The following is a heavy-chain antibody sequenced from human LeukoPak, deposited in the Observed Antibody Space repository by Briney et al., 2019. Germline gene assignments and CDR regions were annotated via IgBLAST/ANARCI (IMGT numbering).Heavy chain of an antibody. CDR1: GFTFSSYG. J-gene: IGHJ4*02. CDR2: IRYDGSNK. Sequence: GGSLRLSCAASGFTFSSYGMHWVRQAPGKGLEWVAFIRYDGSNKYYADSVKGRFTISRDNSKNTLYLQMNSLRAEDTALYYCAKGDCSSTSCSFDYWGQGTLVTVSS. D-gene: IGHD2-2*01. CDR3: AKGDCSSTSCSFDY. V-gene: IGHV3-30*02.